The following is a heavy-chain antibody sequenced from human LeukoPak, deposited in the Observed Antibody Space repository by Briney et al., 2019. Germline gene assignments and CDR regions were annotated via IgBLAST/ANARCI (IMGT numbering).Heavy chain of an antibody. CDR3: ARRPIYYYDSSGYWSQVDY. J-gene: IGHJ4*02. CDR1: GYTFTGYY. D-gene: IGHD3-22*01. Sequence: ASVKVSCKASGYTFTGYYMHWVRQAPGQGLEWMGWINPNSGGTNYAQKLQGRVTMTTDTSTSTAYMELRSLRSDDTAVYYCARRPIYYYDSSGYWSQVDYWGQGTLVTVSS. V-gene: IGHV1-2*02. CDR2: INPNSGGT.